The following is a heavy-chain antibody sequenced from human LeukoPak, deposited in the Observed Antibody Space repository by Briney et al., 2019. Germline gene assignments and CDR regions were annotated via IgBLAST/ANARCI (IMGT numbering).Heavy chain of an antibody. CDR1: DYSISSGHY. D-gene: IGHD6-13*01. J-gene: IGHJ4*02. V-gene: IGHV4-38-2*02. CDR2: IYHSGVT. CDR3: ARGYSSSWYDFDY. Sequence: SETLSLTCTVSDYSISSGHYWGWIRQPPGKGLEWIGSIYHSGVTYHNPSLKSRVTISVDTSKNQFSLKLSSVTAADTAVYYCARGYSSSWYDFDYWGQGTLVTVSS.